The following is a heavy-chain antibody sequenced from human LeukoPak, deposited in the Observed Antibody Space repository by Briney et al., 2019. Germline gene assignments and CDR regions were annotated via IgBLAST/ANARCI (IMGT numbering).Heavy chain of an antibody. V-gene: IGHV1-2*02. CDR3: ARVRGYDSSGYYSY. CDR1: GYTFTGYY. J-gene: IGHJ4*02. D-gene: IGHD3-22*01. Sequence: SVNVSCKASGYTFTGYYMHWVRQAPGQGLEWMGWINPNSGGTNYAQKFQGRVTMTRDTSISTAYMELSRLRSDDTAVYYCARVRGYDSSGYYSYWGQGTLVTVSS. CDR2: INPNSGGT.